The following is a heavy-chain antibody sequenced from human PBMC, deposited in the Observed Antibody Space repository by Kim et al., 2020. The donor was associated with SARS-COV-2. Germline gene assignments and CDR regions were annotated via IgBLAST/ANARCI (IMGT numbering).Heavy chain of an antibody. Sequence: ASVKVSCKASGYTFTSYGISWVRQAPGQGLEWMGWISAYNGNTNYAQKLQGRVTMTTDTSTSTAYMELRSLRSDDTAVYYCARDRSYYYDSSGRLGGMDVWGQGTTVTVSS. CDR3: ARDRSYYYDSSGRLGGMDV. D-gene: IGHD3-22*01. CDR2: ISAYNGNT. V-gene: IGHV1-18*01. J-gene: IGHJ6*02. CDR1: GYTFTSYG.